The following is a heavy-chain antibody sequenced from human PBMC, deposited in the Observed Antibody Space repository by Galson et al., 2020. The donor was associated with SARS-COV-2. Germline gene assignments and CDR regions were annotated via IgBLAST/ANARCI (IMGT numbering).Heavy chain of an antibody. Sequence: GESLKISCKGSGYSFTSYWIGWVRQVPGKGLEWMGIIYPGDSDTSYSPSFQGQVTISADKSSSTAYLQWNSLKASDTAVYYCARRDGSGNMDVWGQGTTLTVSS. D-gene: IGHD3-10*01. CDR3: ARRDGSGNMDV. CDR1: GYSFTSYW. J-gene: IGHJ6*02. V-gene: IGHV5-51*01. CDR2: IYPGDSDT.